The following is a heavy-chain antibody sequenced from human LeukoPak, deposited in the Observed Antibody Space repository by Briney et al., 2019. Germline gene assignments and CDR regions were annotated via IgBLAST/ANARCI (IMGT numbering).Heavy chain of an antibody. Sequence: ASVKVSCKTSGYTFTANFIHWVRQAPGQGLEWMGWISPTNGDTRYAQKFQGRVAMTRDTSITTGYMELSRLRSDDTAVYYCVGDGLHWDYDYWGQGTLVAVSS. V-gene: IGHV1-2*02. CDR3: VGDGLHWDYDY. CDR2: ISPTNGDT. D-gene: IGHD1-7*01. CDR1: GYTFTANF. J-gene: IGHJ4*02.